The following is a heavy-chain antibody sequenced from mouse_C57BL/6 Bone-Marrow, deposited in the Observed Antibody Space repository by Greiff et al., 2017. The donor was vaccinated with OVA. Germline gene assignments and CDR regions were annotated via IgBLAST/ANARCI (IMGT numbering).Heavy chain of an antibody. V-gene: IGHV1-63*01. CDR1: GYTFTNYW. Sequence: VQVVESGAELVRPGTSVKMSCKASGYTFTNYWIGWAKQRPGHGLEWIGDIYPGGGYTNYNEKFKGKATLTADKSSSTAYMQFSSLTSEDSAIYYCARENRHWYFDVWGTGTTVTVSS. J-gene: IGHJ1*03. CDR2: IYPGGGYT. CDR3: ARENRHWYFDV.